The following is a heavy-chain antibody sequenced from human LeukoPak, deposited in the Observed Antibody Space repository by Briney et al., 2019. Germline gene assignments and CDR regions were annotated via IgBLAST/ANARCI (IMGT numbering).Heavy chain of an antibody. J-gene: IGHJ4*02. CDR3: ARSNQADDY. Sequence: GGSLRLSCAASGFTFSSYWMHWVRQVPGKGLVWVARINPGGSSITYADSVKGRFTISRDNAKNTLYLQMDSLGAEDTGVYYCARSNQADDYWGQGTLVTVSS. D-gene: IGHD1-14*01. CDR1: GFTFSSYW. CDR2: INPGGSSI. V-gene: IGHV3-74*01.